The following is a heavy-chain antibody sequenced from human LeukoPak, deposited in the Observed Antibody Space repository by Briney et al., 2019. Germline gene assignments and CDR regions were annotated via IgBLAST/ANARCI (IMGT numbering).Heavy chain of an antibody. CDR3: ARQGVNTS. Sequence: GESLKISCKGSGYSFTTYWIGWVRQLPGKGLEWMGIIYPGDSDTRYSPSFQGQVTILADKSIGTAYLQWSSLKASDTAMYFCARQGVNTSWGQGTLVTVSS. CDR2: IYPGDSDT. J-gene: IGHJ4*02. D-gene: IGHD4-11*01. V-gene: IGHV5-51*01. CDR1: GYSFTTYW.